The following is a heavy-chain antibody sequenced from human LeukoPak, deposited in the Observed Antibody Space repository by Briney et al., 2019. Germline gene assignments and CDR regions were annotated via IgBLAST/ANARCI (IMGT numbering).Heavy chain of an antibody. CDR2: ISYAGTYI. CDR1: GFTFSTFA. Sequence: EGSLRLSCAASGFTFSTFAMHWVRQAPGKGLEWVSSISYAGTYIYYADSVKGRFTISRDNAQNSLYLQMNSLRAEDTAIYYCVRDRGTYRPIDYWGQGTLVTVSS. CDR3: VRDRGTYRPIDY. V-gene: IGHV3-21*04. J-gene: IGHJ4*02. D-gene: IGHD1-26*01.